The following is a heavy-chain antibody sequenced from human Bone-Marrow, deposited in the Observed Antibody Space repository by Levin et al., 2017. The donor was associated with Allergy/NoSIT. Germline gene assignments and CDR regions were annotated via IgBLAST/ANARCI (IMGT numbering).Heavy chain of an antibody. D-gene: IGHD3-22*01. Sequence: SETLSLTCTVSGASISSNDYYWSWIRQPPGKGLEWIGYIYSSGNTYYNPSLKSRVTMSLDAYKTQFSLKLNSMTAADTAVYYCARGRNYNDSSGYGIVYYGMDVWGQGTTVTVSS. CDR3: ARGRNYNDSSGYGIVYYGMDV. V-gene: IGHV4-30-4*01. J-gene: IGHJ6*02. CDR2: IYSSGNT. CDR1: GASISSNDYY.